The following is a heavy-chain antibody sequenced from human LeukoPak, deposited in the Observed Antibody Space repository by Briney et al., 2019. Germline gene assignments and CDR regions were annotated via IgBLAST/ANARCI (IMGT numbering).Heavy chain of an antibody. Sequence: SETLSLTCAVSGGSISSSNWWSWVRQPPGKGLEWIGEIYHSGSTNYNPSLKSRVTISVDTSKNQFSLKLSSVTAADTAVYYCARQGYDILTGHTYYFDYWGQGTLVTVSS. D-gene: IGHD3-9*01. V-gene: IGHV4-4*02. CDR1: GGSISSSNW. CDR2: IYHSGST. J-gene: IGHJ4*02. CDR3: ARQGYDILTGHTYYFDY.